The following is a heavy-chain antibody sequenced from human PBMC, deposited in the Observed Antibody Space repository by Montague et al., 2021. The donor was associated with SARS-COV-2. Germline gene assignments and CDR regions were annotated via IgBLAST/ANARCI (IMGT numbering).Heavy chain of an antibody. V-gene: IGHV4-31*03. CDR1: GDSISSGGYY. CDR3: ASTYGGNLGYYYYMDV. J-gene: IGHJ6*03. CDR2: IYYSGST. D-gene: IGHD4-23*01. Sequence: TLSLTCTVSGDSISSGGYYWSWIRQHPGKGLEWIGYIYYSGSTYYNPSLKSRVTISVDTSKNQFSLKLSSVTAADTAVYYCASTYGGNLGYYYYMDVWGKGTTVTVSS.